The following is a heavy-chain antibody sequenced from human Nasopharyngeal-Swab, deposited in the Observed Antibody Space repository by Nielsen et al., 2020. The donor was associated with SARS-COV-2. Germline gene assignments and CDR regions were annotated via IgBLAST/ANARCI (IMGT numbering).Heavy chain of an antibody. J-gene: IGHJ5*02. CDR3: ARGPDYDFWSGYSQYNWFDP. Sequence: SETLSLTCAVSGGSFSGYYWSWIRQPPGKGLEWIGEINHSGSTNYNPSLKSRVTISVDTSKNQFSLKLSSVTAADTAVYYCARGPDYDFWSGYSQYNWFDPWGQGTLVTVSS. V-gene: IGHV4-34*01. CDR1: GGSFSGYY. CDR2: INHSGST. D-gene: IGHD3-3*01.